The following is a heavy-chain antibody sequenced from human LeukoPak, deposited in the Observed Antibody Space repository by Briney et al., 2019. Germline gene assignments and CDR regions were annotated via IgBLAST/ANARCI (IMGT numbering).Heavy chain of an antibody. D-gene: IGHD6-19*01. Sequence: GGSLRLSCAASGFTVSSNYISWVRQAPGKGLEWVSVIYSGGSTYYADSVKGRFTISRDNSKNTLYLQMNSLRAEDTAVYYCARVGSSGWYQGNFDYWGQGTLVTVSS. V-gene: IGHV3-66*01. J-gene: IGHJ4*02. CDR3: ARVGSSGWYQGNFDY. CDR2: IYSGGST. CDR1: GFTVSSNY.